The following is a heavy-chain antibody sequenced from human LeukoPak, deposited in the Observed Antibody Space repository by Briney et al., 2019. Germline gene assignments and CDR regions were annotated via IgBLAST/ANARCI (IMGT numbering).Heavy chain of an antibody. CDR1: GFTFSSYA. J-gene: IGHJ4*02. Sequence: GGSLRLSCAASGFTFSSYAMNWVRQAPGKGLEWVSAIRDSGDDTFYADSVKGRFTVSRDSSKDTLYLQMNSLRAEDTAVYYCAKSGDSASYFDYWGQGTLVTVSS. CDR3: AKSGDSASYFDY. CDR2: IRDSGDDT. D-gene: IGHD3-10*01. V-gene: IGHV3-23*01.